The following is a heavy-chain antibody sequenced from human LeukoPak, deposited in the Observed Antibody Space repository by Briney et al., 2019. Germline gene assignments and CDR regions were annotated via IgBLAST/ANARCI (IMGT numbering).Heavy chain of an antibody. CDR2: IYYSGNT. CDR1: GVSISSSNSY. V-gene: IGHV4-39*01. D-gene: IGHD2-15*01. Sequence: SETLSLTCTVSGVSISSSNSYWGWIRQPPGKGLEWIGSIYYSGNTYYNASLKSQVSISIDTSNNQFSLKLSSVTAADTAVYYCAKGYCSGASCYDDRGAFDYWGQGTLVTVSS. J-gene: IGHJ4*02. CDR3: AKGYCSGASCYDDRGAFDY.